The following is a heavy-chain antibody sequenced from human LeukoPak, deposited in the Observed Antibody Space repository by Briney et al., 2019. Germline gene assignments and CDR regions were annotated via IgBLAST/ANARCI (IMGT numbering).Heavy chain of an antibody. D-gene: IGHD2-15*01. V-gene: IGHV1-69*13. CDR2: IIPIFGTA. Sequence: GASVKVSCKASGGTFSSYAISWVRQAPGQGLGWMGGIIPIFGTANYAQKFQGRVTITADESTSTAYMELSSLRSEDTAVYYCAREVVAACFDPWGQGTLVTVSS. CDR3: AREVVAACFDP. J-gene: IGHJ5*02. CDR1: GGTFSSYA.